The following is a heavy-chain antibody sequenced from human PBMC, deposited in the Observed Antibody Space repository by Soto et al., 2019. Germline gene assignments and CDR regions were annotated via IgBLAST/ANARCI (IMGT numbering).Heavy chain of an antibody. D-gene: IGHD6-19*01. V-gene: IGHV1-69*13. CDR2: IIPIFGTA. J-gene: IGHJ4*03. Sequence: SVKVSCKASGGTFSSYAISWVRQAPGQGLEWMGGIIPIFGTANYAPKFQGRVTITADESTSTAYMELSSLRSEDTAVYYCARELVSGYSSGWYAVCYFDYCGKGTLVTVSS. CDR3: ARELVSGYSSGWYAVCYFDY. CDR1: GGTFSSYA.